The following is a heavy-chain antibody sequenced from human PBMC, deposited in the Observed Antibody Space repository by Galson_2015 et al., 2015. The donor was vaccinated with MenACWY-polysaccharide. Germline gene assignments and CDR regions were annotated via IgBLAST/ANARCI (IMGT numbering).Heavy chain of an antibody. CDR1: GYNFTSYD. CDR2: MNPNSGNT. V-gene: IGHV1-8*02. D-gene: IGHD2-15*01. CDR3: ARIIARKYSFADA. J-gene: IGHJ5*02. Sequence: SVKVSCKASGYNFTSYDINWVRQAPGQGLEWMGWMNPNSGNTGYAQKFQGRVTMTSNSAMTTVYMELSSLRSEDTAVYYCARIIARKYSFADAWGQGTLVTVSS.